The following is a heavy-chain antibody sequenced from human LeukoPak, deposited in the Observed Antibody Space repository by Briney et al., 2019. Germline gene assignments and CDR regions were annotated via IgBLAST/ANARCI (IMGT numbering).Heavy chain of an antibody. CDR3: ARHLYYYSLDV. V-gene: IGHV4-4*09. Sequence: KPSETLSLTCTVSGGSISSYYWSWIRQPPGKGLEWIGYIYTSGSTNYNPSLKSRVTISVDTSKNQFSLKLSSVTAADTAVYYCARHLYYYSLDVWGKGTTVTVSS. D-gene: IGHD3-3*02. CDR2: IYTSGST. CDR1: GGSISSYY. J-gene: IGHJ6*03.